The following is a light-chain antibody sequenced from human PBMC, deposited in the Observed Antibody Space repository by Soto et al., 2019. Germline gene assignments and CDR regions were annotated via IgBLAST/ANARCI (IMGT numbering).Light chain of an antibody. CDR2: EVS. Sequence: QSVLTQPASVSGSPGQSITISCTGTSSDVGGYNYVSWYQQHPGKAPKLVIYEVSNRPSGVSNRFSGSKSGNTASLTISGLQAEDEADYYCSSYTSSSTLVFGTGTEVTVL. CDR1: SSDVGGYNY. J-gene: IGLJ1*01. CDR3: SSYTSSSTLV. V-gene: IGLV2-14*01.